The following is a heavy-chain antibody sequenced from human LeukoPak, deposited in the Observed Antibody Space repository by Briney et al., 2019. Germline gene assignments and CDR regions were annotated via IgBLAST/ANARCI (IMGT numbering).Heavy chain of an antibody. J-gene: IGHJ4*02. CDR3: ARVWVSGSGNYFDY. Sequence: GGSLSLSCAASGFAFEDYGMTWVRQAPGKGLEWVSGLNWKGDNTGYADSVKGRFTISRDNARHSLYLQVNSLRAEDTAFYYCARVWVSGSGNYFDYCGQGTLVTVSS. CDR2: LNWKGDNT. CDR1: GFAFEDYG. V-gene: IGHV3-20*04. D-gene: IGHD3-10*01.